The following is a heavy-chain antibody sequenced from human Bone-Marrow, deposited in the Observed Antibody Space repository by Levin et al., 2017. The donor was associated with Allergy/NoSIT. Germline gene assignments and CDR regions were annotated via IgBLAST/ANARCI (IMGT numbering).Heavy chain of an antibody. J-gene: IGHJ4*02. CDR3: ASGASSSWYRAGVGDH. CDR1: GFNFSIYG. Sequence: GASVKVSCAASGFNFSIYGMNWVRQAPGKGLEWVSSISSSSSNIYHADSLKGRFTISRDNAKNSLYLQMKSLRAEDTALYYCASGASSSWYRAGVGDHWGQGTLVTVSS. V-gene: IGHV3-21*04. D-gene: IGHD6-13*01. CDR2: ISSSSSNI.